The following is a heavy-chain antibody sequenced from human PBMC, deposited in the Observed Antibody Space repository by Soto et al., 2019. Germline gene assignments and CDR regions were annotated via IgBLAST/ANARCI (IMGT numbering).Heavy chain of an antibody. V-gene: IGHV3-23*01. CDR2: ISGSGSSA. Sequence: EVQLSESGGGFIQPGGSLRLSCATSGFTLNHYVMSWVRQAPGKGLEWVSAISGSGSSAYYADSVKGRFTISRDSSKGTLFLQMSSLRDEDTAVYFCAKALSDADYIIYDTWCLGTLVTVSS. CDR3: AKALSDADYIIYDT. D-gene: IGHD4-17*01. J-gene: IGHJ5*02. CDR1: GFTLNHYV.